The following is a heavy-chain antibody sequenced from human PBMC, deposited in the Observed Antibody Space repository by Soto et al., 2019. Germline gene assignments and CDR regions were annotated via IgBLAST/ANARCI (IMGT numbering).Heavy chain of an antibody. CDR2: TNLSGRRT. J-gene: IGHJ6*02. Sequence: QVQLVQSGAEVKTPGASVKVSCKASQYSFTNYCVHWVRQAPGQGLEWMGVTNLSGRRTKYAQRFRGRVTMTRDTSTSTVYMDLRNLRPDDSAVYFCARALYDTDSVPVGAESRYYIMGVWGRGTTVTVSS. CDR1: QYSFTNYC. D-gene: IGHD2-15*01. V-gene: IGHV1-46*01. CDR3: ARALYDTDSVPVGAESRYYIMGV.